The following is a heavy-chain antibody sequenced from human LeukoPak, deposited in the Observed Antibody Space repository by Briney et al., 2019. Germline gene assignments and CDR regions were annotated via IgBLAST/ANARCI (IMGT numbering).Heavy chain of an antibody. CDR3: ARELLAAAVPLGYFDY. CDR1: GYTFTGYY. J-gene: IGHJ4*02. D-gene: IGHD6-13*01. CDR2: INPNSGGT. V-gene: IGHV1-2*02. Sequence: ASVKVSCKASGYTFTGYYMHWVRQAPGQGLEWMGWINPNSGGTNYAQKFQGRVTMTRDTSISTAYMELSRLRSDDTAVHYCARELLAAAVPLGYFDYWGQGTLVTVSS.